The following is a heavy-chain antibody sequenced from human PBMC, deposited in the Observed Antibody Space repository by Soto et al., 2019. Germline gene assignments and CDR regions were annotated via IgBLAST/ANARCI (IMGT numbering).Heavy chain of an antibody. CDR1: GFTFSSYS. CDR2: ISSSSSYI. J-gene: IGHJ4*02. D-gene: IGHD3-16*02. Sequence: PGGSLRLSCAASGFTFSSYSMNWVRQAPGKGLEWVSSISSSSSYIYYADSVKGRFTISRDNAKNSLYLQMNSLRAEDTAVYYCARVVYDYIWGSYLYWGQGNLVTVSS. V-gene: IGHV3-21*01. CDR3: ARVVYDYIWGSYLY.